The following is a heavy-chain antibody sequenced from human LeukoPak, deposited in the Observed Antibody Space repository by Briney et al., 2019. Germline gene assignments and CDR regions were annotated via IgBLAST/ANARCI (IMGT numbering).Heavy chain of an antibody. CDR1: GYTFTSYY. D-gene: IGHD2-2*01. J-gene: IGHJ4*02. CDR3: ARLGYCSSTSCSD. V-gene: IGHV1-2*02. CDR2: INPNSGGT. Sequence: ASVKVSCKASGYTFTSYYMHWVRQAPGQGLEWMGWINPNSGGTNYAQKFQGRVTMTRDTSISTAYMELSRLRSDDTAVYYCARLGYCSSTSCSDWGQGTLVTVSS.